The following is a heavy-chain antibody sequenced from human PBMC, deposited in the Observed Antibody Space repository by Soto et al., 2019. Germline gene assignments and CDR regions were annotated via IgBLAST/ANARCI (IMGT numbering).Heavy chain of an antibody. CDR3: ASHCSGGRCYPHDAFDS. Sequence: ASVKVSCKASGYTFTSYGISWVRQAPGQGLEWMGWISAYNGNTNYAQKLQGRVTMTTDTSTSTAYMELRSLRSDDTAVYYCASHCSGGRCYPHDAFDSWGQGTMVTVSS. V-gene: IGHV1-18*01. J-gene: IGHJ3*02. CDR1: GYTFTSYG. CDR2: ISAYNGNT. D-gene: IGHD2-15*01.